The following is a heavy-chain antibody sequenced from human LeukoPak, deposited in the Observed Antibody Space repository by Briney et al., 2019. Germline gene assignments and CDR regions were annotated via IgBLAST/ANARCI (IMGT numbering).Heavy chain of an antibody. CDR3: ARDGGSSWYPDY. D-gene: IGHD6-13*01. CDR2: ISSSSSYI. V-gene: IGHV3-21*01. Sequence: PGGSLRLSCAASGFTFSSYSMNWVRQAPGKGLEWVSSISSSSSYIYYADSVKGRFTISRDNAKNSLYLQMNSLRAEDTAVYYCARDGGSSWYPDYWGQGTLVTVSS. CDR1: GFTFSSYS. J-gene: IGHJ4*02.